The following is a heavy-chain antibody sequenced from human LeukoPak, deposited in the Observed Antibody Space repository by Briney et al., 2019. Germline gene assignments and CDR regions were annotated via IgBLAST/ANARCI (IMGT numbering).Heavy chain of an antibody. V-gene: IGHV4-34*01. CDR3: ARAPNGYSGSYFDY. J-gene: IGHJ4*02. Sequence: SETLSLTCAVYGGSFSGYYWSWIRQPPGKGLEWIGEINHSGSTNYNPSLKSRVTISVDTSKNQFSLKLSSVTAADTAVYYCARAPNGYSGSYFDYWGQGTLVTVSS. CDR2: INHSGST. D-gene: IGHD1-26*01. CDR1: GGSFSGYY.